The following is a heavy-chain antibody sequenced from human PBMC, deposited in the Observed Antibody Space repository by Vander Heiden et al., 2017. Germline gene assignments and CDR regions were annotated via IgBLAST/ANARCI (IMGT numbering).Heavy chain of an antibody. CDR1: VGSISSSSYY. CDR2: IFYGGSA. D-gene: IGHD3-10*01. CDR3: ASSTMVRGIIYALDV. Sequence: QLQLQESGPGLVKPSENLSLTRTVSVGSISSSSYYWGWVRQPPGKGLEWIGNIFYGGSAYYNPSLKSRVTISVDTSKNQFSLKLSSVTAADTAVYYCASSTMVRGIIYALDVWGQGTTVSVSS. J-gene: IGHJ6*02. V-gene: IGHV4-39*01.